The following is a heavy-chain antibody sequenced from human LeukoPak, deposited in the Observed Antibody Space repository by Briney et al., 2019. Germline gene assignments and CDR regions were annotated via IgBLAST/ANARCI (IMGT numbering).Heavy chain of an antibody. CDR1: GGSFGGYY. J-gene: IGHJ4*02. CDR2: INHSGST. Sequence: SETLSLTCAVYGGSFGGYYWSWIRQPPGKGLEWIGEINHSGSTNYNPSLKSRVTISVDTSKNQFSLKLSSVTAADTAVYYCARGVVYGGNSGDFDYWGQGTLVTVSS. CDR3: ARGVVYGGNSGDFDY. V-gene: IGHV4-34*01. D-gene: IGHD4-23*01.